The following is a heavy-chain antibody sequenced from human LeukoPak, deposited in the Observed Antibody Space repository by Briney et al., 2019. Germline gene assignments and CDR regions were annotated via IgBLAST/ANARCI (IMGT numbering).Heavy chain of an antibody. J-gene: IGHJ4*02. CDR2: IWYDGSNK. D-gene: IGHD1-26*01. CDR3: ARAVGPFDY. Sequence: GGSLRLSCVASGFPFSTYGMHWVRQAAGRGLEWVAVIWYDGSNKYYADSMKGRFTISRDNSKNTLYLQMNSLRAEDTAVYYCARAVGPFDYWGQGTLVTVSS. CDR1: GFPFSTYG. V-gene: IGHV3-33*01.